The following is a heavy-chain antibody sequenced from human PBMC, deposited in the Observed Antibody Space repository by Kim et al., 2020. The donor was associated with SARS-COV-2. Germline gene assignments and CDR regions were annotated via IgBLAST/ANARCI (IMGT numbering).Heavy chain of an antibody. CDR3: ARDRSSGSLFDY. J-gene: IGHJ4*02. Sequence: YYADSVKGRFTISRDNSKNTLYLQMNSLRAEDTAVYYCARDRSSGSLFDYWGQGTLVTVSS. V-gene: IGHV3-53*01. D-gene: IGHD1-26*01.